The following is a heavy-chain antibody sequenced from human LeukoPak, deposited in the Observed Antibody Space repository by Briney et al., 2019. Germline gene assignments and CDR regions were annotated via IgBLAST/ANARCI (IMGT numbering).Heavy chain of an antibody. J-gene: IGHJ4*02. CDR2: ISSSGIHT. Sequence: GGSLRLSCAASGFTFSNFAMIWVRQAPGKGLEWVSAISSSGIHTYYADSVRGRFTISRDNSQNTLYLQMNSLRAEDTALYYCAKLIFSASAHWGQGTLVTVSS. CDR1: GFTFSNFA. D-gene: IGHD3-9*01. V-gene: IGHV3-23*01. CDR3: AKLIFSASAH.